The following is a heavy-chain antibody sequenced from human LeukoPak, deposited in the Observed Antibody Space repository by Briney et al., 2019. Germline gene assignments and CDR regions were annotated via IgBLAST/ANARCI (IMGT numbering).Heavy chain of an antibody. CDR1: GFTFSSYA. V-gene: IGHV3-20*04. J-gene: IGHJ4*02. CDR2: INWNGDST. D-gene: IGHD3-10*01. CDR3: ASGGSGSYSDY. Sequence: GGSLRLSCAASGFTFSSYAMTWVRQAPGKGLEWVSNINWNGDSTRYADSVKGRFTISRDNAKNSLYLQMNSLRAEDTALYYCASGGSGSYSDYWGQGTLVTVSS.